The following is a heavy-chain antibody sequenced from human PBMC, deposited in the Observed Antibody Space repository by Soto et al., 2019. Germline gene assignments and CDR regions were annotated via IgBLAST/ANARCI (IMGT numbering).Heavy chain of an antibody. CDR2: IYYSGST. CDR3: GKAGGVDFWSGYFDY. J-gene: IGHJ4*02. Sequence: PSETHPLTNTGCWGNIRNHYWRWILQPTGKGLEWIGYIYYSGSTNYNPSLKSRVTISVDTSKNQFSLKLSSVTAADTAVYYCGKAGGVDFWSGYFDYWGQGTLVTVSS. V-gene: IGHV4-59*11. D-gene: IGHD3-3*01. CDR1: WGNIRNHY.